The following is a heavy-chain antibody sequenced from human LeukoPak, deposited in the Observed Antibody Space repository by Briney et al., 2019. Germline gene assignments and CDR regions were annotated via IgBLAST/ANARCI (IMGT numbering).Heavy chain of an antibody. J-gene: IGHJ5*02. V-gene: IGHV4-59*01. CDR3: ASLPIYCSSTSCYFGGWFDP. D-gene: IGHD2-2*01. CDR2: IYYSGST. CDR1: GGSISSYY. Sequence: SETLSLTCTVSGGSISSYYWSWIRQPPGKGLEWIGYIYYSGSTNYNPSLKSRVTISVDTSKDQFSLKLSSVTAADTAVYYCASLPIYCSSTSCYFGGWFDPWGQGTLVTVSS.